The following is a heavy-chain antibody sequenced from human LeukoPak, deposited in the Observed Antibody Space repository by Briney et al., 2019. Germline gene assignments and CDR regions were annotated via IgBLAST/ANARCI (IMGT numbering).Heavy chain of an antibody. D-gene: IGHD6-19*01. Sequence: GGSLRFSCAASGFTFSSYWMHWVRQAPGKGLVWVSRINSDGSSTSYADSVKGRFTISRDNAKNTLYLQMNSLRAEDTAVYYCARAFGYSSGWYDYWGQGTLVTVSS. CDR1: GFTFSSYW. V-gene: IGHV3-74*01. J-gene: IGHJ4*02. CDR3: ARAFGYSSGWYDY. CDR2: INSDGSST.